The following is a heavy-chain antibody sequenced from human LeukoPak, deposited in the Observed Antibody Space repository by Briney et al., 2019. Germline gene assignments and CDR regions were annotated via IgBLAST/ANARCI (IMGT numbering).Heavy chain of an antibody. CDR3: ARLVVPAANYYYYYYMDV. D-gene: IGHD2-2*01. J-gene: IGHJ6*03. CDR1: GGTFSSYA. CDR2: IIPIFGTA. V-gene: IGHV1-69*13. Sequence: ASVTVSCKASGGTFSSYAISWVRQAPGQGLEWMGGIIPIFGTANYAQKFQGRVTITADESTSTAYMELSSLRSEDTAVYYCARLVVPAANYYYYYYMDVWGKGTTVTVSS.